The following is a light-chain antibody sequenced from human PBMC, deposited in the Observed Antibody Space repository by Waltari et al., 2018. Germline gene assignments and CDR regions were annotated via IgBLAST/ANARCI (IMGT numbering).Light chain of an antibody. CDR2: GAS. V-gene: IGKV3-20*01. CDR1: QSIANKS. Sequence: EIVLTQSPGTLSLSPGDRATLSCRASQSIANKSVTWYRQRPGQPPSLLIFGASTRASGVPDRFSGSGFGTEFTLTISRLEPEDFAVYYCQQYGTSVTFGGGTKLEIK. J-gene: IGKJ4*01. CDR3: QQYGTSVT.